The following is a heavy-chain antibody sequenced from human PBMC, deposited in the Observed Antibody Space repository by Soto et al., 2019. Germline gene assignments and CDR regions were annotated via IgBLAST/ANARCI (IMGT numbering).Heavy chain of an antibody. V-gene: IGHV4-39*02. Sequence: SETLSLTCTVSGGSISSSSYYWGWIRQPPGKGLEWIGSIYYSGSTYYNPSLKSRVTISVDTSKNHFSLKLSCVTAADTAVYYCATQEVGGSYVYTFDPWGQGTLVTVSS. D-gene: IGHD1-26*01. CDR1: GGSISSSSYY. J-gene: IGHJ5*02. CDR2: IYYSGST. CDR3: ATQEVGGSYVYTFDP.